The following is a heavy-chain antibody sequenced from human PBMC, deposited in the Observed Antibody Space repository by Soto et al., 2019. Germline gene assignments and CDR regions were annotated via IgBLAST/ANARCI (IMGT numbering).Heavy chain of an antibody. CDR2: INPNSGGT. V-gene: IGHV1-2*02. CDR3: ARGRGPSKHRQLDAFDI. J-gene: IGHJ3*02. Sequence: HWVLQAPGQGLEWMGWINPNSGGTNYAQKFQGRVTMTRDTSISTAYMELSRLRTDDTAVYYCARGRGPSKHRQLDAFDIWGQGTMVTVSS. D-gene: IGHD1-1*01.